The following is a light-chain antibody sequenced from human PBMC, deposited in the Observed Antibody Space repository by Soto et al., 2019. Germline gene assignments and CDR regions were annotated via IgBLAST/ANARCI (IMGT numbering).Light chain of an antibody. CDR2: AAS. V-gene: IGKV1-39*01. CDR3: QQSYSTPIT. J-gene: IGKJ5*01. Sequence: DIQMTQSPSSLSPSVGDRVTIICRASQTVSTFLNWYQQKPGKAPNLLIFAASTLQTGVPSRFSGSGSGTEFTLTICSLQPEDSATYFCQQSYSTPITFGQGTRLEIK. CDR1: QTVSTF.